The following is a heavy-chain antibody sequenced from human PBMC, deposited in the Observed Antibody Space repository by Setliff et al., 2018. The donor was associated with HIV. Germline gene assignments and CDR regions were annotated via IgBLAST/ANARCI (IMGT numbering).Heavy chain of an antibody. CDR2: INHGGST. CDR1: GGSFSGNY. V-gene: IGHV4-34*01. D-gene: IGHD6-19*01. CDR3: ARASGDTSKFVNYYSFYMDV. J-gene: IGHJ6*03. Sequence: SETLSLTCAVYGGSFSGNYWSWIRQPPGKGLEWIGDINHGGSTNYNPSLKSRVTISVDMSKNQISLKLSSVTAADTAVYYCARASGDTSKFVNYYSFYMDVWGKGTTVTVSS.